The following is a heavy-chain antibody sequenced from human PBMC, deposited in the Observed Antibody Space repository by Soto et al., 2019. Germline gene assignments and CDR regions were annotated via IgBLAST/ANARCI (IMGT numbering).Heavy chain of an antibody. Sequence: PSETLSLTCTVSGDSTSSSNYFWGWIRQPPGKGLEWIGTIFYSGSTYYNPSLKSRVTISVDTSKNQFSLKLTSVTAADTALYYCARRYGWLYFDYWGQGSLVTRLL. V-gene: IGHV4-39*01. CDR3: ARRYGWLYFDY. CDR1: GDSTSSSNYF. D-gene: IGHD6-19*01. J-gene: IGHJ4*02. CDR2: IFYSGST.